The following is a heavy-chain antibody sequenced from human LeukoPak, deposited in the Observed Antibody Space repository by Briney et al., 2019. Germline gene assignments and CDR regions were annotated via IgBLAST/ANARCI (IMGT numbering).Heavy chain of an antibody. CDR1: GFTFSNYA. Sequence: GGSLRLSCAASGFTFSNYAMSWVRQAPGKGLEWVSSISSSSSYIYYADSVKGRFTISRDNAKNSLYLQMNSLRAEDTAVYYCARARTYYYGSGSYSSIVWYFDLWGRGTLVTVSS. CDR3: ARARTYYYGSGSYSSIVWYFDL. V-gene: IGHV3-21*01. D-gene: IGHD3-10*01. CDR2: ISSSSSYI. J-gene: IGHJ2*01.